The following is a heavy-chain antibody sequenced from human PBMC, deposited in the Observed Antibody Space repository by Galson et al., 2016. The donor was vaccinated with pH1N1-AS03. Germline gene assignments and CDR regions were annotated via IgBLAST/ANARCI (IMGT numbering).Heavy chain of an antibody. Sequence: TTTNYADSVRGRFTISRDNAKNTLHLQMNSLRVEDTANYFCAKEVGSSGWFDACDLWGQGTVVTVSS. CDR3: AKEVGSSGWFDACDL. D-gene: IGHD6-19*01. CDR2: TTT. J-gene: IGHJ3*01. V-gene: IGHV3-74*01.